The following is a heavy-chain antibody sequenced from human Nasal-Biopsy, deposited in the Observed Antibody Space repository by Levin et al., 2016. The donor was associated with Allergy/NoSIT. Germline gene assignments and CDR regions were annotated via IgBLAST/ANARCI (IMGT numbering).Heavy chain of an antibody. CDR1: GFSLSTLGVG. D-gene: IGHD3-16*01. V-gene: IGHV2-5*02. Sequence: SGPTLVKPTQTLTLTCTFSGFSLSTLGVGVGWIRQPPGQAPEWLALIYWDDDKRYSPSLQNKLTISKDTSKNQVILTMTNVDPVDTGTYYCAHRRSKPGGPRLGYDFWGQGTVVTVSS. CDR3: AHRRSKPGGPRLGYDF. J-gene: IGHJ4*02. CDR2: IYWDDDK.